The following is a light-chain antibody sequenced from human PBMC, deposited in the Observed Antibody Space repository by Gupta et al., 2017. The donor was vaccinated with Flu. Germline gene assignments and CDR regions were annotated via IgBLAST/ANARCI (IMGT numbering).Light chain of an antibody. CDR1: QSVLYTSNNKNN. Sequence: DIVMTQSPDSLAVSLGERATINCKSSQSVLYTSNNKNNLAWHQQKPGQPPQLLIYWASTRESGVPDRFSGRGSGTDFTLTISSLQAEDVTVYYCQQDHNNPRTFGQGTKVEIK. V-gene: IGKV4-1*01. CDR3: QQDHNNPRT. J-gene: IGKJ1*01. CDR2: WAS.